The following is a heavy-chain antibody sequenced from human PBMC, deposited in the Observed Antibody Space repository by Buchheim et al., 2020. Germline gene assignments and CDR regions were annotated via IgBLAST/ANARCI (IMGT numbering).Heavy chain of an antibody. V-gene: IGHV3-74*01. J-gene: IGHJ6*02. CDR1: GFTFSNFW. CDR3: VRDWYGMDV. CDR2: TDSDGSST. Sequence: QLVESGGGLVQPGGSLRLSCAASGFTFSNFWMHWVRQAPGKGLVWVSRTDSDGSSTDYADSVKGRFTICRDNAKNKLSLQMNSLRPEDTAVYFCVRDWYGMDVWGRGTT.